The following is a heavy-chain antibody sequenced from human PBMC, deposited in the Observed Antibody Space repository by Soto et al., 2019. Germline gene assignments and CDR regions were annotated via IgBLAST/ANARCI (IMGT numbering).Heavy chain of an antibody. CDR2: IWYDGSNK. V-gene: IGHV3-33*01. Sequence: QVQLVESGGGVVQPGRSLRLSCAASGFTFSSYGMHWVRQAPGKGLEWVAVIWYDGSNKYYADSVKGRFTISRDNSKNTLDLQMNSLRAEDTAVYYCASSYRADDAFDIWGQGTMVTVSS. CDR1: GFTFSSYG. CDR3: ASSYRADDAFDI. J-gene: IGHJ3*02. D-gene: IGHD2-21*01.